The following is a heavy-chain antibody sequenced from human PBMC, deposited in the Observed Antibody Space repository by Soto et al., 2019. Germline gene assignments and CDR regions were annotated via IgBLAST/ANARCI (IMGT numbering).Heavy chain of an antibody. V-gene: IGHV3-23*01. Sequence: PGGSLRLSCAASGFTFSSYAMSWVRQAPGKGLEWVSAISGSGGSTYYADSVKGRFTISRDNSKNTLYLQMNSLRAEDTAVYYCAKDDLSSGWYNWFDPWGQGTLVTVSS. J-gene: IGHJ5*02. CDR3: AKDDLSSGWYNWFDP. CDR1: GFTFSSYA. CDR2: ISGSGGST. D-gene: IGHD6-19*01.